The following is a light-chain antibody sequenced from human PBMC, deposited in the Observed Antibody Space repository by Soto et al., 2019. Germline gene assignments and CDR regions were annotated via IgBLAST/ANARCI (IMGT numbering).Light chain of an antibody. V-gene: IGKV1-39*01. CDR3: QQNYNLPPWT. J-gene: IGKJ1*01. CDR2: AAS. CDR1: QSISTY. Sequence: IQMTQSPPSLSASVGDTITITCRASQSISTYLDWYQVTPGKAPKVLIYAASTLQDGVPSRFSGSGSGTDFTLTINSLQPEDFATYYCQQNYNLPPWTFGQGTKVEIK.